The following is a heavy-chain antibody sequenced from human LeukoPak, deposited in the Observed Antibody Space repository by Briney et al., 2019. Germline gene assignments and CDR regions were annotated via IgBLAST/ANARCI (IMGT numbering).Heavy chain of an antibody. D-gene: IGHD6-13*01. CDR2: IYYSGST. CDR3: ARGIGRIAAAGKPHYMDV. J-gene: IGHJ6*03. CDR1: GGSISSSSYY. V-gene: IGHV4-39*07. Sequence: SETLSLTCTVSGGSISSSSYYWGWIRQPPGKGLEWIGSIYYSGSTYYNPSLKSRVTISVDTSKNQFSLKLSSVTAADTAVYYCARGIGRIAAAGKPHYMDVWGKGTTVTVSS.